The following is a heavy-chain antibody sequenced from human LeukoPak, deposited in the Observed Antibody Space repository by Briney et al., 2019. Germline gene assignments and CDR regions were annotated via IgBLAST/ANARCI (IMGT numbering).Heavy chain of an antibody. CDR1: GYTFTSYG. CDR2: ISAYNGNT. J-gene: IGHJ6*02. V-gene: IGHV1-18*01. CDR3: ARCGYSYGYVYYYYGMDV. Sequence: ASVKVSCKAPGYTFTSYGISWVRQAPGQGLEWMGWISAYNGNTNYAQKLQGRVTMTTDTSTSTAYMELRSLRSDDTAVYYCARCGYSYGYVYYYYGMDVWGQGTTVTVSS. D-gene: IGHD5-18*01.